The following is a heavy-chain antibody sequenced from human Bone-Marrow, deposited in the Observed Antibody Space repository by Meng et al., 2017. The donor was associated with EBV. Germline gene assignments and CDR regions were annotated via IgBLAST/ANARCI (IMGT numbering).Heavy chain of an antibody. CDR1: GFTFSSYG. CDR3: ATIVGASPVDY. D-gene: IGHD1-26*01. CDR2: ISYDGSNK. Sequence: VEFGGAVAPLGTSMGLACVASGFTFSSYGMHWVRQAPGKGLEWVAVISYDGSNKYYADSVKGRFTISRDNSKNTLYLQMNSLRAEDTAVYYCATIVGASPVDYWGQGTLVTVSS. J-gene: IGHJ4*02. V-gene: IGHV3-30*03.